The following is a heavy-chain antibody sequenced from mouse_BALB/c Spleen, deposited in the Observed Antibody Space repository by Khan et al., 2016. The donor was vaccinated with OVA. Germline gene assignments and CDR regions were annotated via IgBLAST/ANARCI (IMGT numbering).Heavy chain of an antibody. CDR2: IWGDGST. Sequence: VELVESGPGLVAPSQSLSITCTVSGFSLTSYGVSWVRQPPGKGLEWLGVIWGDGSTNYYSALISRLSISKDNSKSQVSLKLSDLQTDSTATYYCTKFAPRYSSMDCWGQGTSVTVSS. J-gene: IGHJ4*01. CDR1: GFSLTSYG. V-gene: IGHV2-3*01. CDR3: TKFAPRYSSMDC.